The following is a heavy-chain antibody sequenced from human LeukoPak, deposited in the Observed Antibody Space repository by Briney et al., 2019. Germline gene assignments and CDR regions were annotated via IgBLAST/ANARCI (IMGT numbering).Heavy chain of an antibody. CDR3: VSGYRNGVDY. CDR1: GFTFRSYS. CDR2: IDTASNT. V-gene: IGHV3-21*01. J-gene: IGHJ4*02. D-gene: IGHD5-12*01. Sequence: PGGSLRLSCAASGFTFRSYSINWVRQAPGKGLEWVSSIDTASNTFYADSVKGRFTVSRDNAKNSLYLQMNSLRIEDTAVYYCVSGYRNGVDYWGQGILVTVSS.